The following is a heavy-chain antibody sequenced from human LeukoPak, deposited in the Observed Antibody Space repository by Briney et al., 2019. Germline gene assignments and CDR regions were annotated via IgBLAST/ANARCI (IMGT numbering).Heavy chain of an antibody. CDR1: GFTFSDYY. CDR2: ISSSGHII. CDR3: ARAVGYSGFSDY. Sequence: GGSLRLSCAASGFTFSDYYMSWIRQAPGKGLQWASYISSSGHIIYYADSVKGRFTISRDNAKNSLYLQMNSLRAEDTAVYYCARAVGYSGFSDYWGQGTLVTVSS. V-gene: IGHV3-11*04. J-gene: IGHJ4*02. D-gene: IGHD5-12*01.